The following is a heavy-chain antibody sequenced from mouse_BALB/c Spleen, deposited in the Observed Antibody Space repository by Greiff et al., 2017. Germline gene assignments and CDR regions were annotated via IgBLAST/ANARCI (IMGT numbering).Heavy chain of an antibody. CDR1: GYTFTDYW. J-gene: IGHJ4*01. CDR3: ANWDYAMDY. Sequence: QVQLQQPGAELVMPGASVKMSCKASGYTFTDYWMHWVKQRPGQGLEWIGAIDTSDSYTSYNQKFKGKATLTVDESSSTAYLQLSSLTSEDTAVYYCANWDYAMDYWGQGTSVTVSS. V-gene: IGHV1-69*01. D-gene: IGHD4-1*01. CDR2: IDTSDSYT.